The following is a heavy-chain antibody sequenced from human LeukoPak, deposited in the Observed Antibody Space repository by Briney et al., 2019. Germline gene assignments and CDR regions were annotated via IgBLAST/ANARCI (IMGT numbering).Heavy chain of an antibody. Sequence: GASVKVSCKASGYTFTGYYMHWVRQAPGQGLEWMGWINPNSGGTNYAQKFQGWDTMTRDTSISTAYMELSRLRSDDTAVYYCARADGDYAFFDYWGQGTLVTVSS. CDR2: INPNSGGT. D-gene: IGHD4-17*01. CDR3: ARADGDYAFFDY. J-gene: IGHJ4*02. V-gene: IGHV1-2*04. CDR1: GYTFTGYY.